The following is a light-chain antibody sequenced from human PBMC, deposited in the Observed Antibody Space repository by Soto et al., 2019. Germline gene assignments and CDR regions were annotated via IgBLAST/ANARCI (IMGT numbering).Light chain of an antibody. CDR1: QSVSSTY. CDR2: GAS. CDR3: QLYGSSPPGYT. V-gene: IGKV3-20*01. Sequence: EIVLTQSPGTLSLSPGEGATLSCRASQSVSSTYLAWYQQKPGQAPRLLIYGASNRATGIPDRFSGSGSGTDFTITITRLESEDFAVYYCQLYGSSPPGYTFGQGTKLEIK. J-gene: IGKJ2*01.